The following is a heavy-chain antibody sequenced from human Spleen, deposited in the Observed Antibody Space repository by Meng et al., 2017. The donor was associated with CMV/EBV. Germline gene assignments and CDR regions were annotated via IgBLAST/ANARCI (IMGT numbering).Heavy chain of an antibody. V-gene: IGHV3-53*01. Sequence: YMGWVRRARGRGLEWVSVIYRGGSTYYEASGKGQFTISRDNSKTTRYLQMNGRRAEDTAVYYCARDGGYCSSTSCYTGGVGWYFDLWGRGTLVTVSS. CDR2: IYRGGST. D-gene: IGHD2-2*02. CDR3: ARDGGYCSSTSCYTGGVGWYFDL. J-gene: IGHJ2*01. CDR1: Y.